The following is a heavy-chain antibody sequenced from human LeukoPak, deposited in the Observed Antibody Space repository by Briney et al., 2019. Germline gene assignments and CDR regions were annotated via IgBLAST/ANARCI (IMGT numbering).Heavy chain of an antibody. D-gene: IGHD5-18*01. J-gene: IGHJ4*02. CDR3: ARRVGTAMVEFDY. CDR2: ISGSGGST. V-gene: IGHV3-23*01. CDR1: GFTFSSYA. Sequence: GGSLRLSCAASGFTFSSYAMSWVRQAPGKGLEWVSAISGSGGSTYYADSVKGRFTISRDNSKNALYLQMNSLRAEDTAVYYCARRVGTAMVEFDYWGQGTLVTVSS.